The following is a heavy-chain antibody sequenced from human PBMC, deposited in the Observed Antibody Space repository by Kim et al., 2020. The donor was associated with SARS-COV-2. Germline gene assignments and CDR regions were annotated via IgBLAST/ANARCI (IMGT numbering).Heavy chain of an antibody. V-gene: IGHV4-31*03. CDR1: GDSITSVGYY. Sequence: SETLSLTCTVSGDSITSVGYYWSWLRQYPGRGLEWIGYIFYSGSTSYKPSLKSRIAISLETSKNQFSLRPISVTAADTAIYYCARNARRYFGSVDAF. J-gene: IGHJ3*01. D-gene: IGHD1-26*01. CDR3: ARNARRYFGSVDAF. CDR2: IFYSGST.